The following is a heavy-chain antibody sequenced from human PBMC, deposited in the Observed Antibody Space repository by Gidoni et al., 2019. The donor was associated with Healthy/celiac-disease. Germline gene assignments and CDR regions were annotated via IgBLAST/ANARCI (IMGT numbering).Heavy chain of an antibody. CDR1: GGSISSYY. J-gene: IGHJ4*02. D-gene: IGHD3-3*01. CDR2: IYYSGST. Sequence: QVQLQESGPGLVKPSETLSLTCTVSGGSISSYYWSWIRQPPGKGLEWIGYIYYSGSTNYNPSLKSRVTISVDTSKNQFSLKLSSVTAADTAVYYCARGGGFRLLWDYWGQGTLVTVSS. CDR3: ARGGGFRLLWDY. V-gene: IGHV4-59*01.